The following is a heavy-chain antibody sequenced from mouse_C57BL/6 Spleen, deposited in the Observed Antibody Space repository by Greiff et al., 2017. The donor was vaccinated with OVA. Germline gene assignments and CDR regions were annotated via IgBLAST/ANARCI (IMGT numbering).Heavy chain of an antibody. J-gene: IGHJ1*03. Sequence: QVQLQQSGPELVKPGASVKISCKASGYAFSSSWMNWVKQRPGKGLEWIGRIYPGDGDTNYNGKFKGKATLTADKSSSTAYMQLSSLASEDSAVYVCARSFDDGYYWYFDVWGTGTTVTVSS. CDR3: ARSFDDGYYWYFDV. D-gene: IGHD2-3*01. CDR1: GYAFSSSW. CDR2: IYPGDGDT. V-gene: IGHV1-82*01.